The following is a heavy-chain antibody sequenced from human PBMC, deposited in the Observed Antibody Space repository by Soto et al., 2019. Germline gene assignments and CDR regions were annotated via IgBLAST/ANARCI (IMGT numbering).Heavy chain of an antibody. Sequence: PGEFVRFSGAACGFSFSIYVMSWVRQAPGKGLEWVSAISGSGGSKFYADSVRGRFSISRDNSKNPLHLQMNSLRAEDTAVYYCVRGFYYGVEVWGQGTTVPVSS. CDR2: ISGSGGSK. CDR3: VRGFYYGVEV. CDR1: GFSFSIYV. D-gene: IGHD3-10*01. V-gene: IGHV3-23*01. J-gene: IGHJ6*02.